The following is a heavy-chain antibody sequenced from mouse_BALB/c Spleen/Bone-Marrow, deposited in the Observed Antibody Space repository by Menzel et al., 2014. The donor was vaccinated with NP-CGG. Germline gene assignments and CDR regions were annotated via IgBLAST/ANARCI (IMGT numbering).Heavy chain of an antibody. Sequence: EVKLVESGGGLVQPGGSRKLSCAASGFTFSNFGMHWFRQSPEKGLEWVAFVSTGSTIIYYADTVKGRFTISRDNPENTLFLQMTSLRSEDTAIYYCARSHFYGNYFDYWGQDTTLTVSS. CDR1: GFTFSNFG. CDR2: VSTGSTII. J-gene: IGHJ2*01. D-gene: IGHD2-1*01. CDR3: ARSHFYGNYFDY. V-gene: IGHV5-17*02.